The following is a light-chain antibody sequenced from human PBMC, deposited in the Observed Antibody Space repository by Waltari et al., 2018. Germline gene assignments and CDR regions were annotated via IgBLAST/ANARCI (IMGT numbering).Light chain of an antibody. CDR3: QQYDDWPAT. CDR1: QSSSTT. V-gene: IGKV3-15*01. Sequence: ERVMTQSPDILSASPGETVTPSCRARQSSSTTVARYQHKPGQAPRLLIYNGATRHTGIPATFSGSGSGTEFTLTISSLQPEDFAVYFCQQYDDWPATFGQGTKVDI. J-gene: IGKJ1*01. CDR2: NGA.